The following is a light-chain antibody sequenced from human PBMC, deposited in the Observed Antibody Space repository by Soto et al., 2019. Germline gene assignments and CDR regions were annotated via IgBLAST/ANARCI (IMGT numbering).Light chain of an antibody. J-gene: IGLJ1*01. CDR2: EIN. CDR1: SSDVGGYNY. CDR3: SSSAGGSSV. Sequence: QSALTQPPSASGSPGQSVAISCTGTSSDVGGYNYVSWYQQHPGKTPKLMIYEINKRPSGVPDRFSGSKSGNTASLTVSGLQAEDEADYYCSSSAGGSSVFGAGTKVTV. V-gene: IGLV2-8*01.